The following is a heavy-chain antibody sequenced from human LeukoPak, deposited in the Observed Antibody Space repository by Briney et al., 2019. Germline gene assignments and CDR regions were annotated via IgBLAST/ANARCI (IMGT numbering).Heavy chain of an antibody. Sequence: PSETLSLTCTVSGDSISSGDYYRSRIRQPAGKGLEWIGRISSSGSTNYNPSLKSRVTISVDTSKNQFSLKLSSVTAADTAVYFCARGPYSYDSSGAFDIWGQGTMVTVSS. CDR3: ARGPYSYDSSGAFDI. J-gene: IGHJ3*02. V-gene: IGHV4-61*02. D-gene: IGHD3-22*01. CDR1: GDSISSGDYY. CDR2: ISSSGST.